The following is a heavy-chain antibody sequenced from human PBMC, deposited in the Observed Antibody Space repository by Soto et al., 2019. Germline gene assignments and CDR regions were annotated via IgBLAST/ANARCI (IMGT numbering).Heavy chain of an antibody. CDR1: GFTFSNYA. D-gene: IGHD5-18*01. J-gene: IGHJ4*02. CDR2: IAYDGSNK. Sequence: PGGSLRLSCAASGFTFSNYAMDWVRQAPGEGLEWVAVIAYDGSNKYYADSVKGRFTISRDNSKNTLYLQMDSLRAEDTAVYYCARAQGLYTYGNSADYWGQGTQVTVSS. V-gene: IGHV3-30-3*01. CDR3: ARAQGLYTYGNSADY.